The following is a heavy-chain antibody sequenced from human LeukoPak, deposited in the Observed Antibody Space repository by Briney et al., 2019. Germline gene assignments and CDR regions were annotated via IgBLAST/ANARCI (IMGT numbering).Heavy chain of an antibody. Sequence: GESLKISCKGSGYSFTNYWIGWVRQMPGRGLEWIGIIYPGDSDTKYSPSFQGRVTISADKSISTAYLQWSSLKDSDTAVYYCARRIYAGKAFDYWGQGTLVTVSS. J-gene: IGHJ4*02. CDR3: ARRIYAGKAFDY. CDR1: GYSFTNYW. CDR2: IYPGDSDT. D-gene: IGHD4-23*01. V-gene: IGHV5-51*01.